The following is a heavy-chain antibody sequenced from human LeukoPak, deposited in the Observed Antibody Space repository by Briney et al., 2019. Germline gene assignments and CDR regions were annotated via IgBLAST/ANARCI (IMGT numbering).Heavy chain of an antibody. CDR1: GLTFNNAW. V-gene: IGHV3-15*07. CDR2: FKSKTDGETT. D-gene: IGHD1-1*01. J-gene: IGHJ4*02. Sequence: GGSLRLSCAASGLTFNNAWMNWVRQAPGKGLEWVGRFKSKTDGETTDYAAFVRGRFTISRDDSKNTLYLQMNSLKAEDTAVYYCTGWKNYWGQGTLVTVSS. CDR3: TGWKNY.